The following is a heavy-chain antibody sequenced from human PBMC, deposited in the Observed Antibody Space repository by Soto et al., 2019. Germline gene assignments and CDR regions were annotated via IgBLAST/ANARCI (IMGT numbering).Heavy chain of an antibody. CDR1: GYTFTSYA. CDR2: INAGNGNT. D-gene: IGHD3-3*01. V-gene: IGHV1-3*05. J-gene: IGHJ6*02. CDR3: ASSMGRFLEWLSPMYYYYYGMDV. Sequence: QVQLVQSGAEEKKPGASVKVSCKASGYTFTSYAMHWVRQAPGQRLEWMGWINAGNGNTKYSQKFQGRVTITRDTSASTAYMELSSLRSEDTAVYYCASSMGRFLEWLSPMYYYYYGMDVWGQGTTVTVSS.